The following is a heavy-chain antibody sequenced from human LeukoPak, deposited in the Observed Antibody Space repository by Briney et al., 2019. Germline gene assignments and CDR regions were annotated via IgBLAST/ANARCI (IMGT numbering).Heavy chain of an antibody. CDR1: GFSVSNSY. V-gene: IGHV3-53*01. J-gene: IGHJ5*02. D-gene: IGHD3-22*01. Sequence: GGSLRLSCAASGFSVSNSYMSWVRQAPGKGLEWVSVIHSGGETYYTDSVKGRFTISRDNSKNTLYLQMNSLRAEDTAVYYCGRAGVYSASSGYGPDRWGQGTLVTVSS. CDR2: IHSGGET. CDR3: GRAGVYSASSGYGPDR.